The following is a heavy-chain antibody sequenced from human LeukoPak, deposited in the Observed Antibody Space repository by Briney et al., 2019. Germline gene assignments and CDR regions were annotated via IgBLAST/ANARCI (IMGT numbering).Heavy chain of an antibody. CDR2: TSYDGSSK. V-gene: IGHV3-30*04. Sequence: GGSLRLSCAASGFTFRTYAMHWVRQAPGKGLEWVAAITSYDGSSKYYADSVKGRFTISRDNAKNSLYLQMNSLRAEDTAVYYCARDGTAMVRYYYYYMDVWGKGTTVTVSS. CDR3: ARDGTAMVRYYYYYMDV. CDR1: GFTFRTYA. J-gene: IGHJ6*03. D-gene: IGHD5-18*01.